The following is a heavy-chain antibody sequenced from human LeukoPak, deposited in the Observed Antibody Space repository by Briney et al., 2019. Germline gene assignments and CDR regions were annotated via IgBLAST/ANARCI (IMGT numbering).Heavy chain of an antibody. CDR3: ARHPIRSAWSIDY. Sequence: PSETLSLTCTVSGGSISDYYWTWIRQSPGTGLEWIGYIYYSGSTNYNPSLKSRVTISVDTSKNQFSLKLSSVTAADTAVYYCARHPIRSAWSIDYWGQGILVTVPS. V-gene: IGHV4-59*08. CDR1: GGSISDYY. D-gene: IGHD6-19*01. J-gene: IGHJ4*02. CDR2: IYYSGST.